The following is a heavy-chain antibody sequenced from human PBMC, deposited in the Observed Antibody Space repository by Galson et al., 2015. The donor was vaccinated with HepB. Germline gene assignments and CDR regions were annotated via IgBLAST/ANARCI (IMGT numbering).Heavy chain of an antibody. D-gene: IGHD2-15*01. J-gene: IGHJ3*02. Sequence: SVKVSCKASGYTFTSYAMHWVRQAPGQGLEWMGGIIPIFGTANYAQKFQGGVTITADESTSTAYMELSSLRSEDTAVYYCARVDGGGAFDIWGQGTMVTVSS. CDR2: IIPIFGTA. CDR3: ARVDGGGAFDI. CDR1: GYTFTSYA. V-gene: IGHV1-69*13.